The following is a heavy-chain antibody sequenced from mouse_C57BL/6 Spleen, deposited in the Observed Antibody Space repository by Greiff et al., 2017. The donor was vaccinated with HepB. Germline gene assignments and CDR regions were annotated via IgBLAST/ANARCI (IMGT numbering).Heavy chain of an antibody. J-gene: IGHJ1*03. CDR3: ARGRGGYWYFDV. CDR2: IYPRSGNT. CDR1: GYTFTSYG. V-gene: IGHV1-81*01. Sequence: VNVVESGAELARPGASVKLSCKASGYTFTSYGISWVKQRTGQGLEWIGEIYPRSGNTYYNEKFKGKATLTADKSSSTAYMELRSLTSEDSAVYFCARGRGGYWYFDVWGTGTTVTVSS.